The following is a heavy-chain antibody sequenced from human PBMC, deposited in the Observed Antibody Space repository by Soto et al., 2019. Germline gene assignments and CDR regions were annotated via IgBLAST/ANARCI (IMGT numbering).Heavy chain of an antibody. Sequence: SETLSLTCTVSGGSISSGDYYWSWIRQPPGKGLEWIGYIYYSGSTYYNPSLKSRVTISVDTSKNQFSLKLSSVTAADTAVYYCARERHDGCRLDPWGQGTLVTVSS. V-gene: IGHV4-30-4*01. J-gene: IGHJ5*02. CDR2: IYYSGST. CDR3: ARERHDGCRLDP. CDR1: GGSISSGDYY. D-gene: IGHD6-19*01.